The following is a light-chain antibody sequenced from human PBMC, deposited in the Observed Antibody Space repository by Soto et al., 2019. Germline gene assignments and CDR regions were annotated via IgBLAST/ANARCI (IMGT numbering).Light chain of an antibody. V-gene: IGKV1-9*01. J-gene: IGKJ2*01. CDR2: EAS. Sequence: QLTQSPSLLSASIGASVTITCRASHDISTFLAWYQQKPGTAPTLLIYEASTLQSGVPSRFSGSGSETEFTLTISSMQPDDYATYYCQQYNSLYTFGQGTKVDIK. CDR1: HDISTF. CDR3: QQYNSLYT.